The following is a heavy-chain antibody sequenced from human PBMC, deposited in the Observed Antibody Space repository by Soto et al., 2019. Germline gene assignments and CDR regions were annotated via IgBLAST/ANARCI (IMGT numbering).Heavy chain of an antibody. CDR2: IYYSGIT. J-gene: IGHJ4*02. Sequence: PSETLSLTCTVSGGSISSSSYYWGWIRHPPGKGLEWIGSIYYSGITYYNPSLKSRVTISVDTSKNQFSLKLSSVTAADTAVYYCARRKSSYCSSTSCYRAHFDYWGQGTLVTVSS. CDR1: GGSISSSSYY. D-gene: IGHD2-2*01. CDR3: ARRKSSYCSSTSCYRAHFDY. V-gene: IGHV4-39*01.